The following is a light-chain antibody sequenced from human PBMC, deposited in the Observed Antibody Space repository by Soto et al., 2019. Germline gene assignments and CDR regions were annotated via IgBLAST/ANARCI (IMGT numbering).Light chain of an antibody. V-gene: IGKV1-17*01. CDR1: QGIGND. CDR3: QQYSVYWP. Sequence: EIQITQNKSSLSASVGDRFTITCRASQGIGNDLGWYQQKPGKAPKRLIYDASSWAGGVPSRFTGSGSGTEFTLTINSLQPDDFATYYCQQYSVYWPFGQRGNVDVK. J-gene: IGKJ1*01. CDR2: DAS.